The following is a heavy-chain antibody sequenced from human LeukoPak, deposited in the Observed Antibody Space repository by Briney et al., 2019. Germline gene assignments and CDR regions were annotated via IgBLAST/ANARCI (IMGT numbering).Heavy chain of an antibody. CDR1: GYSISSGYY. Sequence: PSETLSLTCAVSGYSISSGYYWGWIRQPPGKGLEWIGSIYHSGSTYYNPSLKSRVTISVDTSKNQFSLKLSSVTAADTAVYYCARLGKGYCSGGSCRGKNWFDPWGQGTLVTVSS. CDR3: ARLGKGYCSGGSCRGKNWFDP. J-gene: IGHJ5*02. D-gene: IGHD2-15*01. V-gene: IGHV4-38-2*01. CDR2: IYHSGST.